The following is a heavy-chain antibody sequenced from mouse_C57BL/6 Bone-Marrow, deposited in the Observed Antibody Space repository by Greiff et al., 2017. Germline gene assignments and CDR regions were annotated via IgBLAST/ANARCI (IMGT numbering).Heavy chain of an antibody. CDR1: GYTFTSYW. CDR2: IYPGSGST. CDR3: AREGYYGSREAWFAY. D-gene: IGHD1-1*01. Sequence: QVQLQQPGAELVKPGASVKMSCKASGYTFTSYWITWVKQRPGQGLEWIGDIYPGSGSTNYNEKFKSKATLTVDTSSSTAYMQLSSLTSEDSAVYYCAREGYYGSREAWFAYWGQGTLVTVSA. V-gene: IGHV1-55*01. J-gene: IGHJ3*01.